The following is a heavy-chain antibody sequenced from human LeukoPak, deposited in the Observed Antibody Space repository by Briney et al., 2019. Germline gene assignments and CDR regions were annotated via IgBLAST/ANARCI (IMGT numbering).Heavy chain of an antibody. CDR2: MSSDGNAM. V-gene: IGHV3-30-3*01. D-gene: IGHD3-22*01. CDR1: GFTFTVYL. Sequence: PGGSLRLSCAASGFTFTVYLIHWVRQAPGKGLERVAVMSSDGNAMFYADSVKGRFTISRDNSKNTLYLQMNSLRAEDTAVYYCVRESEYYFDHSASFDYWGQGTLVTVSS. CDR3: VRESEYYFDHSASFDY. J-gene: IGHJ4*02.